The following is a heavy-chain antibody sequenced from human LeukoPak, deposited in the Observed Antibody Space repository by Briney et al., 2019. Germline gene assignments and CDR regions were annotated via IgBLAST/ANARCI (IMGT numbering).Heavy chain of an antibody. Sequence: GGSLRLSCAAYGFAFSTYWMHWVRQAPGKGLVWVSRINSGGDSITYADSVKGRFTISRDNAKNTLYLQMNSLRAEDTAVYYCARVGEVVPAGIDYWGQGTLVTVSS. CDR2: INSGGDSI. D-gene: IGHD2-2*01. CDR3: ARVGEVVPAGIDY. J-gene: IGHJ4*02. CDR1: GFAFSTYW. V-gene: IGHV3-74*03.